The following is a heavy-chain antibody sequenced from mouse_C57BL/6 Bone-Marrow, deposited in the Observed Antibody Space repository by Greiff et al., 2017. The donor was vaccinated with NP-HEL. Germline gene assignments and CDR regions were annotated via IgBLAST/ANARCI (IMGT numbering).Heavy chain of an antibody. V-gene: IGHV1-54*01. Sequence: QVQLQQSGAELVRPGTSVKVSCKASGYAFTNYLIEWVKQRPGQGLEWIGVINPGSGGTNYNEKFKGKATLTADKSSSTAYMQLSSLTSEDSAVYCCARGDVYFDYWGQGTTLTVSS. CDR3: ARGDVYFDY. D-gene: IGHD3-3*01. CDR2: INPGSGGT. J-gene: IGHJ2*01. CDR1: GYAFTNYL.